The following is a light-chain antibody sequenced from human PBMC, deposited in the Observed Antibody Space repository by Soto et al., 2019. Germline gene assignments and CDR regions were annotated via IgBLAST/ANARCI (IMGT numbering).Light chain of an antibody. CDR1: SSDVGTYDL. CDR2: AVT. V-gene: IGLV2-23*02. CDR3: CSYSGPSTYVV. Sequence: QSALTQPASVSGSPGQSITISCTGTSSDVGTYDLVSWYQQHPGKAPKLVISAVTKRPSGASDRFSGSKSGNTASLTISGLQTEDEADYYCCSYSGPSTYVVFGGGTKLTVL. J-gene: IGLJ2*01.